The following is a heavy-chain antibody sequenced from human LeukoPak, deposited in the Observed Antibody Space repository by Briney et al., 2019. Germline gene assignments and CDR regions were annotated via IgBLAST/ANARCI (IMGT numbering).Heavy chain of an antibody. CDR1: GFTFSSYA. Sequence: GGSLRLSCAASGFTFSSYAMSWVRQAPGKGLEWVSAISGSGGSTYYADSVKGRFTISRDNSKNTLYLQMNSLRAEDTAVYYCAEVLRYLMYYFDYWGQGTLVTVSS. J-gene: IGHJ4*02. CDR2: ISGSGGST. D-gene: IGHD3-9*01. CDR3: AEVLRYLMYYFDY. V-gene: IGHV3-23*01.